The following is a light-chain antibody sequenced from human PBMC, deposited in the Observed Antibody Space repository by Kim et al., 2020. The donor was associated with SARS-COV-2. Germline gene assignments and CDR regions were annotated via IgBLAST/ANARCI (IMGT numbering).Light chain of an antibody. J-gene: IGLJ2*01. Sequence: GQSVTIAWAGTSSDVGGYNYVSWCQQHPGKAPKLIIYDVTERPSGVPDHFSGSKSGNTASLTISGLQTEDEADYYCCAYAGSYTLVFGGGTQLTVL. CDR3: CAYAGSYTLV. CDR1: SSDVGGYNY. CDR2: DVT. V-gene: IGLV2-11*01.